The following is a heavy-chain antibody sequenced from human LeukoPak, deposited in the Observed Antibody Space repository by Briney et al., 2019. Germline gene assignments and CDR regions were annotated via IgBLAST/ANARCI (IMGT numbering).Heavy chain of an antibody. D-gene: IGHD5-18*01. CDR3: ARALDTAKTFDY. Sequence: GGSLRLSCAASGFTFSSYEMNWVRQAPGKGLEWVSYISSRGSTIYYADSVKGRFTISRDNAKNSLYLQMNSLRAEDTAVYYCARALDTAKTFDYWGQGTLVTVSS. CDR1: GFTFSSYE. V-gene: IGHV3-48*03. J-gene: IGHJ4*02. CDR2: ISSRGSTI.